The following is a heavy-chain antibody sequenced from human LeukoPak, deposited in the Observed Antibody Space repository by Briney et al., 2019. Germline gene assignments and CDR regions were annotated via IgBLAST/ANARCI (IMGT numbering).Heavy chain of an antibody. CDR3: AKEGSSLIAAASYYFDY. J-gene: IGHJ4*02. D-gene: IGHD6-13*01. V-gene: IGHV3-66*01. CDR2: IYSGGST. CDR1: GFTVSSNY. Sequence: GGSLRLSCAASGFTVSSNYMSWVRQAPGKGLEWVSVIYSGGSTYYADSVKGRFTISRDNSKNTLYLQMNSLRAEDTAVYYCAKEGSSLIAAASYYFDYWGQGTLVTVSS.